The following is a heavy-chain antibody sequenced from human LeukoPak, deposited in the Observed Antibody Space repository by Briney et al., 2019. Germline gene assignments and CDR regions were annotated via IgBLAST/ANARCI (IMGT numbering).Heavy chain of an antibody. CDR2: IYHSGST. D-gene: IGHD2-2*01. Sequence: SETLSLTCAVSGYSISSGYYWGWIRPPPGKGLEWIGSIYHSGSTYYNPSLKSRVTISVDTSKNQFSLKLSSVTAADTAMYYCARLPAAYNYYYYMDVWGKGTTVTVSS. V-gene: IGHV4-38-2*01. J-gene: IGHJ6*03. CDR1: GYSISSGYY. CDR3: ARLPAAYNYYYYMDV.